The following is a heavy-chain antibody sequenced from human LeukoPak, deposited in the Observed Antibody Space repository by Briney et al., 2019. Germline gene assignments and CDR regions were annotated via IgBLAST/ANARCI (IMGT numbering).Heavy chain of an antibody. J-gene: IGHJ4*02. CDR1: GGSISSGDYY. CDR2: IYYSGST. Sequence: PSETLSLTCTVSGGSISSGDYYWSWIRQPPGKGLEWIEYIYYSGSTYYNPSLKSRVTISVDTSKNQFSLNLNSVTAADTAVYYCARHAVYAGSGWAFDFWGQGTLVTVFS. CDR3: ARHAVYAGSGWAFDF. V-gene: IGHV4-30-4*01. D-gene: IGHD6-19*01.